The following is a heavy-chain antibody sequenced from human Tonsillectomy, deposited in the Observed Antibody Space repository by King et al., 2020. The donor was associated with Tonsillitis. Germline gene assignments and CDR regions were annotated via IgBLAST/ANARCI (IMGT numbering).Heavy chain of an antibody. Sequence: QLVQSGAEVKKPGASVKVSCKASGYTFTGYQMHWVRQAPGQGLEWMGWINPNSGGTNYAQKFQGRVTMTRDKSISTAYMELSRLRSDDTAVYYCARVPYNTIGFPSSYVVCWGQGTLVLVS. D-gene: IGHD3-3*01. J-gene: IGHJ4*02. CDR3: ARVPYNTIGFPSSYVVC. CDR2: INPNSGGT. CDR1: GYTFTGYQ. V-gene: IGHV1-2*02.